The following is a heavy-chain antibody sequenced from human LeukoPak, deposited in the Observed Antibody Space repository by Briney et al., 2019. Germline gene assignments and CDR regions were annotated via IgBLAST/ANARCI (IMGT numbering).Heavy chain of an antibody. Sequence: TSETLSLTCTVSGGSISGYYWSWIRQPPGKGLEWIGRIYTSGSTNYNPSLKSRVTMSVDTSKNQFSLKLSSVTAADTAVYYCARLLSGYNNYYYYYYMDVWGKGTTVTVSS. D-gene: IGHD3-22*01. CDR3: ARLLSGYNNYYYYYYMDV. J-gene: IGHJ6*03. CDR2: IYTSGST. V-gene: IGHV4-4*07. CDR1: GGSISGYY.